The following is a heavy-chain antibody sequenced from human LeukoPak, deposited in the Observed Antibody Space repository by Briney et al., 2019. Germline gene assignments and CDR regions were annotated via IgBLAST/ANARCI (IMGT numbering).Heavy chain of an antibody. J-gene: IGHJ4*02. Sequence: PGGSLRLSCAASGFTFSTYWMSWVRQAPGKGLEWVANIKEDGSGKYYVDSVKGRFSISRDNAKNSLYLQINSLRAEDTAVYYCARVPRRYYGGNPPGWGQGTLVTVSS. CDR1: GFTFSTYW. CDR3: ARVPRRYYGGNPPG. D-gene: IGHD4-23*01. V-gene: IGHV3-7*01. CDR2: IKEDGSGK.